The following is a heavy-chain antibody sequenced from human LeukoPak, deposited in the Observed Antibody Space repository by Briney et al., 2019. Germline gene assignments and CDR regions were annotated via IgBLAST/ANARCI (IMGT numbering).Heavy chain of an antibody. D-gene: IGHD5-12*01. Sequence: SGGYLRLSCAASRFTFNSYAMSWVRQAPGKGLEWISVIGGSNGITFYVGSVKGRFTISRDNSKDTLYLQMNSLRAEDTAVYYCARNENSGWGYFDYWGQGTLVTVSS. CDR1: RFTFNSYA. CDR3: ARNENSGWGYFDY. V-gene: IGHV3-23*01. CDR2: IGGSNGIT. J-gene: IGHJ4*02.